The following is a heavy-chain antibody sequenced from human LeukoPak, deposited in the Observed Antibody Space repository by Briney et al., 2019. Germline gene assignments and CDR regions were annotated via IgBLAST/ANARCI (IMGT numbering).Heavy chain of an antibody. CDR2: ISYSGRT. D-gene: IGHD5-18*01. V-gene: IGHV4-4*02. Sequence: PSETLSLTCAVSGASVSSTNWWSWVRQPPGKGLEWIGEISYSGRTNYNSSLTSRLTISVDNSKNHFSLKLTSVTAADTAVYYCARVSGPFSYGNWFDAWGQGTLVTVSS. CDR1: GASVSSTNW. J-gene: IGHJ5*02. CDR3: ARVSGPFSYGNWFDA.